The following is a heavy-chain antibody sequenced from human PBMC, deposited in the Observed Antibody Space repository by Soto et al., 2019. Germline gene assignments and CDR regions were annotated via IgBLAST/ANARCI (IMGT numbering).Heavy chain of an antibody. CDR1: GFTFTTYA. J-gene: IGHJ4*02. CDR2: ISGSAGST. D-gene: IGHD6-6*01. Sequence: EVQLLESGGGLVQPGGSLRLSCAASGFTFTTYAMSWVRQAPGKGLEWVSAISGSAGSTYYADSVKGRIAISRDNSKNTLYLQMNLLRAEDTAVYYCAKNWDTTFSSSSHWGQGTLVSVSS. CDR3: AKNWDTTFSSSSH. V-gene: IGHV3-23*01.